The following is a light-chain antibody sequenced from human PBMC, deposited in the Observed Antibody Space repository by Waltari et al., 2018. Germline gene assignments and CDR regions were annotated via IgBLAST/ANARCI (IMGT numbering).Light chain of an antibody. CDR3: VLYMKNGSWV. CDR2: STS. V-gene: IGLV8-61*01. Sequence: YPQTPGQAPRTLIYSTSTRSSVVADRFSGAILGKKAALTITGAQAEDESAYYCVLYMKNGSWVVGGGTKLTVL. J-gene: IGLJ3*02.